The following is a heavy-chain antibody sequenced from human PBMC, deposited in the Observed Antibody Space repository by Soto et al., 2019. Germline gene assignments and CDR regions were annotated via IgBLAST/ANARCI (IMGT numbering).Heavy chain of an antibody. CDR3: ASEVFHDSAWEARVAYGMDV. Sequence: SVKVSCKASGGTFSSYTISWVRQAPGQGLEWMGRIIPILGIANYAQKFQGRVTITADKSTSTAYMELSSLRSEDTAVYYCASEVFHDSAWEARVAYGMDVWGQGTTVTVSS. CDR2: IIPILGIA. CDR1: GGTFSSYT. V-gene: IGHV1-69*02. D-gene: IGHD1-26*01. J-gene: IGHJ6*01.